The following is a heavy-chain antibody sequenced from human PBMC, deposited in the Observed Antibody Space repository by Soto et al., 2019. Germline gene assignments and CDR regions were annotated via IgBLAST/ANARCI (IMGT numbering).Heavy chain of an antibody. Sequence: EVQLVESGGGLVQPGGSLRLSCAASGFTFSSYSMNWVRQAPGKGLEWVSYISSSSSTIYYADSVKGRFTISRDNAKNSLYLQMNRLRAEDTAVYYCARADSGYAPGYYYYGMDVWGHGTTVTVSS. CDR1: GFTFSSYS. CDR2: ISSSSSTI. D-gene: IGHD5-12*01. V-gene: IGHV3-48*01. CDR3: ARADSGYAPGYYYYGMDV. J-gene: IGHJ6*02.